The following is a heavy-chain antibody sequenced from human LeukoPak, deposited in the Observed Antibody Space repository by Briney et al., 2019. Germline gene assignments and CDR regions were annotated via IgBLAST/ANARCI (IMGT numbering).Heavy chain of an antibody. V-gene: IGHV4-59*01. Sequence: PSETLSLTCTVSGGSISNYFWSWIRQPPGKGLEWIGYIYYTGSANYSPSLKSRVTISIDTSKTQFSLKVSSVTAADTAVYYCARGRVAAAGPFDYWGQGTLVTVSS. CDR1: GGSISNYF. CDR3: ARGRVAAAGPFDY. CDR2: IYYTGSA. J-gene: IGHJ4*02. D-gene: IGHD6-13*01.